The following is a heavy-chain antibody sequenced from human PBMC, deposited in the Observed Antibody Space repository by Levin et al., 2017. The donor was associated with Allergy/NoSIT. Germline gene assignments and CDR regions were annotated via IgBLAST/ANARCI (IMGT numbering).Heavy chain of an antibody. J-gene: IGHJ4*02. D-gene: IGHD6-19*01. CDR1: GFTVSNSD. V-gene: IGHV3-66*01. Sequence: QPGGSLRLSCAASGFTVSNSDMTWVRQAPGKGLEWISLIYSSSSTHYADSVKGRFTISRDNYKNTVYLQMNSLRAEDTAVYYCVRRPVAGTGGWGQGTLVTVSS. CDR3: VRRPVAGTGG. CDR2: IYSSSST.